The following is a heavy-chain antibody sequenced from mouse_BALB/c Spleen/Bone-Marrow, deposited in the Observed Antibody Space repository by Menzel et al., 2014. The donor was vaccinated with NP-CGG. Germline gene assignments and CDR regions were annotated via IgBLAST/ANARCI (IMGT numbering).Heavy chain of an antibody. J-gene: IGHJ3*01. Sequence: VQLQESGTELVKPGASVKLSCKASGYTFTSYYMFWVKQRPGQGLEWIGEINPNNGGTVFNEKFKSKVTLTVDKSSSTAYIQLSGLTSEDSAVYYCIRSARTGFAYWGQGTLVTVS. CDR3: IRSARTGFAY. CDR2: INPNNGGT. V-gene: IGHV1-53*01. CDR1: GYTFTSYY.